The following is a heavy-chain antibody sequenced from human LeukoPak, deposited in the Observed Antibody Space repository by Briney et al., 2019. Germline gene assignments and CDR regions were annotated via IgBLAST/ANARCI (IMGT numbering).Heavy chain of an antibody. CDR2: ISYDGSNK. J-gene: IGHJ4*02. CDR1: GFTFSSYG. CDR3: AKDRSIWDSSGPYDY. D-gene: IGHD3-22*01. V-gene: IGHV3-30*18. Sequence: HPGGSLILSCAASGFTFSSYGMHWVRQAPGKGLEWVAVISYDGSNKYYADSVKGRFTISRDNSKNTLYLQMNSLRAEDTAVYYCAKDRSIWDSSGPYDYWGQGTLVTVSS.